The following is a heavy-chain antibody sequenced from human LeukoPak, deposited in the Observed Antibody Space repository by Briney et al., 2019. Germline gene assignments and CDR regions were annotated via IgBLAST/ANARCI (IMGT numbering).Heavy chain of an antibody. CDR2: INPNSGGI. CDR1: GYTFTGYY. J-gene: IGHJ6*02. V-gene: IGHV1-2*02. Sequence: ASVKVSCKASGYTFTGYYMHWVRQAPGQGLEWMGWINPNSGGINYAQKFQGRVTMTRDTSISTAYMELSRLRSDDTAVYYCARDLDYGDYYYGMDVWGQGTTVTVSS. CDR3: ARDLDYGDYYYGMDV. D-gene: IGHD4-17*01.